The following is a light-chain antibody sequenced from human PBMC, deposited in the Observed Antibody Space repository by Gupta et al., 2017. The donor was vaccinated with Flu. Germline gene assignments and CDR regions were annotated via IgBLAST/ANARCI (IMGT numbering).Light chain of an antibody. CDR2: EVT. CDR1: SSDVGGYNL. Sequence: QSALTQPPSASGSPGHSVTISCTGTSSDVGGYNLVSWYQQHPGKAPTRMIYEVTKRPSGVPDRFSGSKSVNTASLTVSGLQAEDEAYYYCSSYAGSNNEVFGTGTKVTVL. V-gene: IGLV2-8*01. J-gene: IGLJ1*01. CDR3: SSYAGSNNEV.